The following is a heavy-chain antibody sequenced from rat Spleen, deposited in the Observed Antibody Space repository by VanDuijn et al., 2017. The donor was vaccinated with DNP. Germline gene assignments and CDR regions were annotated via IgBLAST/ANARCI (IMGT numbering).Heavy chain of an antibody. J-gene: IGHJ2*01. V-gene: IGHV5-25*01. Sequence: EVLLVESDGGLVQPGRSLKLSCAVSGFTFSDYYMAWVRQAPAKGLEWVASIPNSGDGTYYSDSVKGRFSSSRDNAKSTLYLQMDSLRSEDTATYYCARLGGPPDYWGQGVMVTVSS. CDR1: GFTFSDYY. D-gene: IGHD1-11*01. CDR3: ARLGGPPDY. CDR2: IPNSGDGT.